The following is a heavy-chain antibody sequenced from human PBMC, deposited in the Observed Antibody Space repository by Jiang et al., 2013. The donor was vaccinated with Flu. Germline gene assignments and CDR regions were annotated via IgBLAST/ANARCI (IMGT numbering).Heavy chain of an antibody. CDR3: ARHYGGI. CDR2: IYYSGST. V-gene: IGHV4-59*08. D-gene: IGHD3-10*01. Sequence: EYGSGLVKPSETLSLTCTVSGGSISSYYWSWIRQPPGKGLEWIGYIYYSGSTNYNPSLKSRVTISVNTSRNQFSLKLSSVTAADTAVYYCARHYGGIWGQGTLVTVSS. CDR1: GGSISSYY. J-gene: IGHJ3*02.